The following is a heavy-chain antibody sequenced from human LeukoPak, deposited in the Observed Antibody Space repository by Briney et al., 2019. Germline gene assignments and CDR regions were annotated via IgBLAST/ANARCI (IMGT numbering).Heavy chain of an antibody. Sequence: NPSETLSLTCAVYGGSFSDFYCTWIRQPPGNGLELIGEINHSGNTKYNPSLKSRVTILLDTSKNQFSLKARSVTAADTAVYYCATTRGVITLDGYHYYIDVWGKGTTVTVSS. V-gene: IGHV4-34*01. J-gene: IGHJ6*03. CDR2: INHSGNT. D-gene: IGHD3-10*01. CDR3: ATTRGVITLDGYHYYIDV. CDR1: GGSFSDFY.